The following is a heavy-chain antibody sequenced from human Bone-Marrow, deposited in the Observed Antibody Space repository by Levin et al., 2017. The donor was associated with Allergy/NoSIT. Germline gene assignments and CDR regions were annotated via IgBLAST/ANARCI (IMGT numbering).Heavy chain of an antibody. CDR1: AGSISTDY. Sequence: PSETLSLTCIVSAGSISTDYWSWIRQPPGKGLDWIGYVSYSGSTNYNPSLKSRLTMSVDTSKNQFSLKLSGVTAADTAVYYGARHRPQRDDPYTAFDFWGQGTMVTVSS. CDR2: VSYSGST. J-gene: IGHJ3*01. CDR3: ARHRPQRDDPYTAFDF. D-gene: IGHD2-2*02. V-gene: IGHV4-59*08.